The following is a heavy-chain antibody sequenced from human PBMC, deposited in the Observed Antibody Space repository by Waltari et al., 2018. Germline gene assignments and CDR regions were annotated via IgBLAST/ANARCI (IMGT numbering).Heavy chain of an antibody. Sequence: EVQLVESGGGLVQPGGSLRLSCAASGFTFSSYEMNWVRQAPGKGLEWVSYISSSGSTIYYADSVKGRFTISRDNAKNSLYLQMNSLRAEDTAVYYCATVYGDLYYYYYGMDVWGQGTTVTVSS. J-gene: IGHJ6*02. CDR2: ISSSGSTI. V-gene: IGHV3-48*03. CDR1: GFTFSSYE. CDR3: ATVYGDLYYYYYGMDV. D-gene: IGHD4-17*01.